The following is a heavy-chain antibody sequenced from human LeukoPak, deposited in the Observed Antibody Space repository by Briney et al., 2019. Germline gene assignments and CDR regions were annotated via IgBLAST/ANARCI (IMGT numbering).Heavy chain of an antibody. J-gene: IGHJ4*02. V-gene: IGHV3-23*01. CDR3: ARKVAVAMDLDY. Sequence: PGGPLRLSCVASGFTFKSYGMTWVRQVPGKGLEWLSSITGAGTSTKYADSVNGRFTISRDNSKNTLSLQMTGLRAEDTAVYYCARKVAVAMDLDYWGQGTLVTVSS. CDR1: GFTFKSYG. CDR2: ITGAGTST. D-gene: IGHD5-18*01.